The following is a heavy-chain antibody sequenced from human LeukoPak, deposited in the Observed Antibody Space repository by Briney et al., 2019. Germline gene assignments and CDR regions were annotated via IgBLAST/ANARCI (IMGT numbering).Heavy chain of an antibody. V-gene: IGHV3-7*01. CDR3: ARNRGWQQFDY. CDR1: GFTFSDYW. J-gene: IGHJ4*02. Sequence: GGSLRLSCAGSGFTFSDYWIDWVRQAPGKGLEWVANINQDGSRNTYLESVMGRFTISRDNAKNSLYLQMSHLRVEDTAVYYCARNRGWQQFDYWGQGTLVIVSS. CDR2: INQDGSRN. D-gene: IGHD5-24*01.